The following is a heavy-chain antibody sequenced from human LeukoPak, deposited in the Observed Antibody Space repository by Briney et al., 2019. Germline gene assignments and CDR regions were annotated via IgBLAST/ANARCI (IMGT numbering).Heavy chain of an antibody. Sequence: TSETLSLTCAVYGGSFSGYYWSWIRQPPGKGLDWIGEINHSGSTNYNPSLKSRVTISVDTSKNQFSLKLSSVTAADTAVYYCAKGNFDYWGQGTLVTVSS. V-gene: IGHV4-34*01. CDR1: GGSFSGYY. J-gene: IGHJ4*02. CDR2: INHSGST. CDR3: AKGNFDY.